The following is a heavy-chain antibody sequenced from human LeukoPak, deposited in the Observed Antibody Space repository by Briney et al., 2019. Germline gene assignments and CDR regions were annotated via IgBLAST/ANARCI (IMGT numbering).Heavy chain of an antibody. CDR2: ISYDGSNK. Sequence: GGSLRLSCAASGFTFSSYGMHWVRQAPGKGLEWVAVISYDGSNKYYADSVKGRFTISRDNSKNTLYLQMNSLRAEDTAVYYCAKVIFRGGYCSGGSCCLDYWGQGTMVTVSS. J-gene: IGHJ4*02. D-gene: IGHD2-15*01. CDR3: AKVIFRGGYCSGGSCCLDY. CDR1: GFTFSSYG. V-gene: IGHV3-30*18.